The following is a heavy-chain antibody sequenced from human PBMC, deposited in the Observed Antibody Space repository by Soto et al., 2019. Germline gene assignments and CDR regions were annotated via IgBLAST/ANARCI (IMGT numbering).Heavy chain of an antibody. D-gene: IGHD3-22*01. V-gene: IGHV4-59*11. J-gene: IGHJ4*02. Sequence: QVQLQESGPGLVKPSETLSLTCTVSGGSISYHYWSWIRQTPGKGLEWIGYVYYSGTSQYNPSLASRVTISVDSSKNHFSLKLSSVTTADTAVYYCARTISGYYFDSWGQGTLVTVSS. CDR3: ARTISGYYFDS. CDR1: GGSISYHY. CDR2: VYYSGTS.